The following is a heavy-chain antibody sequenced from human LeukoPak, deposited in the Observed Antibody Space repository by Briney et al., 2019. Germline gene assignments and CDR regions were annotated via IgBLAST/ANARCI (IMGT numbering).Heavy chain of an antibody. V-gene: IGHV3-48*01. CDR3: ARTREYNYGYSDD. D-gene: IGHD5-18*01. CDR2: ISGGSTVI. Sequence: GGSLRLSCAASGFTFSSYNMNWVRQAPGKGLEWVSYISGGSTVIDYADSVKGRFTISRDNAKNSLYLQMNSLRGEDTAVYYCARTREYNYGYSDDWGQGTLVTVSS. J-gene: IGHJ4*02. CDR1: GFTFSSYN.